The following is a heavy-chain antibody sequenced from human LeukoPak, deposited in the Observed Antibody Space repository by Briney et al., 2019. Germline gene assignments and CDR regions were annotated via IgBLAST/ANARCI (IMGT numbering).Heavy chain of an antibody. Sequence: ASVKVSCKASGYTFTGYYMHWVRQAPGQGLEWMGWINPNSGGTNYEQKFQGRVTMIRDTSISTAYMELSRLRSDDTAVYYCARSTYGTQLTMIVVVITMDYWGQGTLVTVSS. V-gene: IGHV1-2*02. CDR3: ARSTYGTQLTMIVVVITMDY. CDR2: INPNSGGT. J-gene: IGHJ4*02. CDR1: GYTFTGYY. D-gene: IGHD3-22*01.